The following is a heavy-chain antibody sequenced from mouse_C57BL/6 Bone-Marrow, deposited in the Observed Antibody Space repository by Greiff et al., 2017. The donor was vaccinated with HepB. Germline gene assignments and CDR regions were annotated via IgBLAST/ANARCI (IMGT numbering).Heavy chain of an antibody. J-gene: IGHJ3*01. D-gene: IGHD1-1*01. V-gene: IGHV5-12*01. CDR1: GFTFSDYY. CDR3: ARRSYGSLAY. CDR2: ISNGGGST. Sequence: EVQVVESGGGLVQPGGSLKLSCAASGFTFSDYYMYWVRQTPEKRLEWVAYISNGGGSTYYPDTVKGRFTISRDNAKNTLYLQMSRLKSEDTAMYYCARRSYGSLAYWGQGTLVTVSA.